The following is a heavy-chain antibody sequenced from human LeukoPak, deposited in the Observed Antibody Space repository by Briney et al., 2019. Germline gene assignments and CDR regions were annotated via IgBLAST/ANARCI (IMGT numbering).Heavy chain of an antibody. CDR3: AGYCSTTSCSPYAFDI. CDR1: GGSFSGYY. CDR2: IYHTGST. D-gene: IGHD2-2*01. J-gene: IGHJ3*02. Sequence: SETLSLTCAVYGGSFSGYYWSWIRQPPGKGLEWIGYIYHTGSTSYKPSLESRVTISPDRSKNQVSLKLSSVTAADTAVYYCAGYCSTTSCSPYAFDIWGQGTMVTVSS. V-gene: IGHV4-34*01.